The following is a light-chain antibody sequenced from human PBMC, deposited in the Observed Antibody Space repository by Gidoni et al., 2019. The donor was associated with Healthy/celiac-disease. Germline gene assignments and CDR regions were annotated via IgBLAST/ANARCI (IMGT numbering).Light chain of an antibody. Sequence: QSVLTQPPSVSCAPGQRVTISCTGSSSNIGAGYDVHWYQQLPGTAPKLLIYGNSNRPSGVPDRFSGSKSGTSASLAITGLQAEDEADYYCQSYDSSLSGWVFGGGTKLTVL. J-gene: IGLJ3*02. CDR3: QSYDSSLSGWV. V-gene: IGLV1-40*01. CDR2: GNS. CDR1: SSNIGAGYD.